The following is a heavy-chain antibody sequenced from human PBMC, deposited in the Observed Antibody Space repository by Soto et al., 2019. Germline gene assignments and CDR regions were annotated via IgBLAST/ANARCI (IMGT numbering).Heavy chain of an antibody. D-gene: IGHD3-10*01. CDR1: GGSISSSNW. Sequence: SETLSLTCAVSGGSISSSNWWGWVRQPPGKGLEWIGEIYHSGSTNYNPSLKSRVTISVDKSKNQFSLKLSSVTAADTAVYYCAKGSGSYYTAFDYWGQGTLVTVSS. CDR2: IYHSGST. J-gene: IGHJ4*02. CDR3: AKGSGSYYTAFDY. V-gene: IGHV4-4*02.